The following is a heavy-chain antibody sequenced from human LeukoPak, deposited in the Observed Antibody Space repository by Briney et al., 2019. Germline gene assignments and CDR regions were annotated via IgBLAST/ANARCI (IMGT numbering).Heavy chain of an antibody. CDR1: GYTFTSYG. CDR3: ARDGTRLERRHEDY. D-gene: IGHD1-1*01. J-gene: IGHJ4*02. CDR2: ISAYNGNT. V-gene: IGHV1-18*01. Sequence: ASVKVSCKASGYTFTSYGISWVRRAPGQGLEWMGWISAYNGNTNYAQKLQGRVTMTTDTSTSTAYVELRSLRSDDTAVYYCARDGTRLERRHEDYWGQGTLVTVSS.